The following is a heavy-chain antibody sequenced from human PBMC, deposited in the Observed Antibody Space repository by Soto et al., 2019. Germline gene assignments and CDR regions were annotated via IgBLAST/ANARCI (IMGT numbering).Heavy chain of an antibody. CDR1: GLTVSGKKY. CDR3: AICHLREQAYDI. Sequence: DVQLVESGGGLIQPGGSLRLSCVASGLTVSGKKYMAWVRQAPGKGPEWVSGVYDLDGTYYADSVRGRFPTSIDSSRTTVKFQMRNLRPEDTALFFWAICHLREQAYDIGGKGTMVPVSS. CDR2: VYDLDGT. J-gene: IGHJ3*02. V-gene: IGHV3-53*01. D-gene: IGHD5-12*01.